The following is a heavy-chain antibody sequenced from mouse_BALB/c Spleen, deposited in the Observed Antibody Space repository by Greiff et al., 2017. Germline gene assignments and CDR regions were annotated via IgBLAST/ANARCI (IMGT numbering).Heavy chain of an antibody. J-gene: IGHJ1*01. V-gene: IGHV1S127*01. CDR3: ARSKYGNYGWYFDV. CDR1: GYTFTSYW. Sequence: VQLQQSGPELVRPGASVKMSCKASGYTFTSYWMHWVKQRPGQGLEWIGMIDPSNSETRLNQKFKDKATLNVDKSSNTAYMQLSSLTSEESAVYYGARSKYGNYGWYFDVWGAGTTVTVSS. D-gene: IGHD2-10*02. CDR2: IDPSNSET.